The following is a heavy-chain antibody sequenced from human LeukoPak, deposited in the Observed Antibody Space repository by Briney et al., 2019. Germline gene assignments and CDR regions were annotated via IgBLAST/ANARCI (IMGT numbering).Heavy chain of an antibody. Sequence: ASVKVSCKASGYTFTSYGIIWVRQAPGQGLEWMGWNSPYNGNTNYAQKLQGRVTMTTDTSTSTAYMELRSLRSDDTAVYYCASCHCTNGVCYGECEYFQHWGQGTLVTVSS. J-gene: IGHJ1*01. CDR2: NSPYNGNT. CDR1: GYTFTSYG. V-gene: IGHV1-18*01. D-gene: IGHD2-8*01. CDR3: ASCHCTNGVCYGECEYFQH.